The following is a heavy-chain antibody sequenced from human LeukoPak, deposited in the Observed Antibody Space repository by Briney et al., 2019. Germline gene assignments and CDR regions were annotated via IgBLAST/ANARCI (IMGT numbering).Heavy chain of an antibody. CDR3: AKDFNY. J-gene: IGHJ4*02. CDR1: GFTFGSYA. Sequence: HPGGSLRLSCAASGFTFGSYAMSWVRQAPGKGLEWVSGISGSGGSTHYADSVKGRFGVSRDDSKNTLFLQMKSLRVEDTAVYYCAKDFNYWGQGTLVTVSS. V-gene: IGHV3-23*01. CDR2: ISGSGGST.